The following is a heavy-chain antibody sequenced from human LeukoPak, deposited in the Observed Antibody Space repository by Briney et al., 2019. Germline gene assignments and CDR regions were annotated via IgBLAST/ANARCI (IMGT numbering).Heavy chain of an antibody. CDR1: GFTVSSNY. Sequence: PPGGSLRLSCAASGFTVSSNYMNWVRQAPGKGLEWVSVIYSGGSTYYADSVKGRFTISRDNSKNTLSLQMNSLRAEDSAVYYCARDSPGPLDYWGQGTLVTVSS. J-gene: IGHJ4*02. CDR2: IYSGGST. CDR3: ARDSPGPLDY. V-gene: IGHV3-53*01.